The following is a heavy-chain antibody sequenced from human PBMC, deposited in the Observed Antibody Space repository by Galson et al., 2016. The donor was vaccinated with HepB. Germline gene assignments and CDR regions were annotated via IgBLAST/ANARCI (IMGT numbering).Heavy chain of an antibody. D-gene: IGHD6-13*01. CDR3: AKDLWTGQQLAYYFDY. Sequence: SLRLSCAASGFTFSSYWMHWVRQAPGKGLVWVSRINGDGRSTNYADSVKGRFTISRDNSKNTVYLQMNSLGAEDTAVYYCAKDLWTGQQLAYYFDYWGQGTLVTVSS. CDR2: INGDGRST. J-gene: IGHJ4*02. V-gene: IGHV3-74*01. CDR1: GFTFSSYW.